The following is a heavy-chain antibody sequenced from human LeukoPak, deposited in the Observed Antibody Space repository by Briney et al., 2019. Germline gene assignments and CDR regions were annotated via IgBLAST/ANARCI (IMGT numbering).Heavy chain of an antibody. Sequence: SETLTLTCTVSGGSISSYYWSWIRQPPGKGLEWIGYIYYSGSTNYNPSLKSRVTISGDTSKNQFSLRLSSVTAADTAVYYCARCYSSSWYINWFDPWGQGTLVTVSS. CDR3: ARCYSSSWYINWFDP. D-gene: IGHD6-13*01. V-gene: IGHV4-59*08. CDR2: IYYSGST. J-gene: IGHJ5*02. CDR1: GGSISSYY.